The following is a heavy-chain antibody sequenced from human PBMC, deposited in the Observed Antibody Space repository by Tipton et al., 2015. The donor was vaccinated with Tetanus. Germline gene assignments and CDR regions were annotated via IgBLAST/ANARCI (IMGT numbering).Heavy chain of an antibody. D-gene: IGHD6-13*01. CDR1: GGSISSYY. CDR2: IYYSGST. Sequence: TLSLTCTVSGGSISSYYWSWIRQPPGKGLEWIGYIYYSGSTNYNPSLKSRVTISVDTSKNQFSLKLSSVTAADTAVYYCAREVAAPGTNWLDPWGQGTLVTVSS. V-gene: IGHV4-59*01. CDR3: AREVAAPGTNWLDP. J-gene: IGHJ5*02.